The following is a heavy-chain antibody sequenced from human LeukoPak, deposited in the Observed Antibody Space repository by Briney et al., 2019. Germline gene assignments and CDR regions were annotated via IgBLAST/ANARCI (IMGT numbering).Heavy chain of an antibody. V-gene: IGHV4-34*01. CDR2: INHSGGT. CDR3: ASGGRGAAARLLVY. Sequence: PSETLSLTCAVYGGSFSGFSWNWIRQPPGKGLEWIGEINHSGGTKYNPSLKSRVTISLDTSKSQFSLKLSSVTAADTATYYCASGGRGAAARLLVYWGQGTLVTVSS. J-gene: IGHJ4*02. CDR1: GGSFSGFS. D-gene: IGHD6-13*01.